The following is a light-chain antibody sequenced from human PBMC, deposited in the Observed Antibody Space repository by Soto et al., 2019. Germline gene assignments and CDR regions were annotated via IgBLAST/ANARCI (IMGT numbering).Light chain of an antibody. J-gene: IGKJ2*01. Sequence: EIVLTQSPGTLSLSPGERATLSCRASQSVSSSYLAWYQQKPGQAPRLLIYGASSRATGIPDRFSGSGSGKAFPLTITRLEPKHFAVYSCQQYGSPPPFYPFGRGPKVNIK. V-gene: IGKV3-20*01. CDR3: QQYGSPPPFYP. CDR2: GAS. CDR1: QSVSSSY.